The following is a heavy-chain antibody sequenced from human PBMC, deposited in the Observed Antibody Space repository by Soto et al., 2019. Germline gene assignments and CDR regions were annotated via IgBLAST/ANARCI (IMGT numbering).Heavy chain of an antibody. CDR3: AKDFVRAFDV. CDR1: GSTFSSYA. V-gene: IGHV3-23*01. Sequence: VLLLASGGGLVQPGGSRRLSCAASGSTFSSYAMTWVRPAPGKGLAWVSTLSLSGGSTYYADSVEGRFTISRDNSKNTLFLQMNSLSAEDTAVYYCAKDFVRAFDVWGQGTMVTVSS. J-gene: IGHJ3*01. CDR2: LSLSGGST.